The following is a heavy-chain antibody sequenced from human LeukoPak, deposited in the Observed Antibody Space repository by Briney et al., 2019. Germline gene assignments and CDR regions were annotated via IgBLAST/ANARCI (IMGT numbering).Heavy chain of an antibody. CDR3: AKVAAGYYFDY. J-gene: IGHJ4*02. CDR2: ISYDGSNK. Sequence: GRSLRLSCAASGFTFSSYGMHWVRQAPGKRLEWVAVISYDGSNKYYAGSVKGRFTISRDNSKNTLYLQMNSLRAEDTAVYYCAKVAAGYYFDYWGQGTLVTVSS. D-gene: IGHD6-13*01. V-gene: IGHV3-30*18. CDR1: GFTFSSYG.